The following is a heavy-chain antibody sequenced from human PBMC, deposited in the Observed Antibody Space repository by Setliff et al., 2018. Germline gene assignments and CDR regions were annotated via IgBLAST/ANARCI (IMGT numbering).Heavy chain of an antibody. Sequence: SETLSLTCTVSGGSISSHYWSWIRQPPGKGLDLIGSIYYSGSTNYNPSLKSRVTISLDTSRNQFSLKLRSVTAADTAVYYCARVRKGYSGYDFGDYWGQGTLVTVS. CDR3: ARVRKGYSGYDFGDY. CDR2: IYYSGST. V-gene: IGHV4-59*11. CDR1: GGSISSHY. D-gene: IGHD5-12*01. J-gene: IGHJ4*02.